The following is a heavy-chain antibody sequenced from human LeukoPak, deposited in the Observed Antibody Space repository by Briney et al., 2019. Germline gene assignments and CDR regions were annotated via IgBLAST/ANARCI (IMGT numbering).Heavy chain of an antibody. CDR3: AKVYFRSVSGPPSR. Sequence: PGGSLRLSCAASGFTFSSYVMGWVRQAPGKGLEWVSGIGTSSSSTYYADSVRGRFTISRDNSKNTLYLQMNALRVEDTAVYYCAKVYFRSVSGPPSRWGQGTLVTVSS. CDR2: IGTSSSST. CDR1: GFTFSSYV. V-gene: IGHV3-23*01. J-gene: IGHJ4*02. D-gene: IGHD2-8*01.